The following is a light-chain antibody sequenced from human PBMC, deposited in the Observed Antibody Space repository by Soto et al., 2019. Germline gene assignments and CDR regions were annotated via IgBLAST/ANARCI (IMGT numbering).Light chain of an antibody. CDR2: EVS. CDR3: CSYAGTSTHTV. V-gene: IGLV2-23*02. CDR1: SSDVGSYNL. Sequence: QSALTQPASVSGSPGQSITISCTGTSSDVGSYNLVSWYQQHPGKAPKLMISEVSKRPSGISDRFSGSKSGSTASLTISGLQDEDEAEYYCCSYAGTSTHTVFGGGTQLTVL. J-gene: IGLJ7*01.